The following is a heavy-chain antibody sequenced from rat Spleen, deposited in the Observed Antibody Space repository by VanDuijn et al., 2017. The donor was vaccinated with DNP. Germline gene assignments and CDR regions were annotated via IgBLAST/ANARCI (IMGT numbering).Heavy chain of an antibody. J-gene: IGHJ2*01. CDR3: VTRGKYGGYDY. CDR1: GFTFSDSA. D-gene: IGHD1-11*01. V-gene: IGHV5S10*01. CDR2: IIYDGSHT. Sequence: EVQLVESGGGVVQPGNSLKLSCAASGFTFSDSAMAWVRQSPKMGLEWVATIIYDGSHTFYRDSVQGRLTNSRDNAKTTLYLQMDSMRSEDTATYYCVTRGKYGGYDYWGQGVMVTVSS.